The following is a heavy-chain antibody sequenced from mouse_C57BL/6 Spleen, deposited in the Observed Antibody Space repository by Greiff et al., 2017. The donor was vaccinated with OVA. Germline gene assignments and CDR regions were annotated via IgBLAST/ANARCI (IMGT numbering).Heavy chain of an antibody. Sequence: VQLKESGGDLVKPGGSLKLSCAASGFTFSSYGMSWVRQTPDKRLEWVATISSGGSYTYYPDSVKGRFTISRDNAKNTLYLQMSSLKSEDTAMYYCARHNYYGSRDAMDYWGQGTSVTVSS. D-gene: IGHD1-1*01. CDR2: ISSGGSYT. CDR3: ARHNYYGSRDAMDY. CDR1: GFTFSSYG. V-gene: IGHV5-6*01. J-gene: IGHJ4*01.